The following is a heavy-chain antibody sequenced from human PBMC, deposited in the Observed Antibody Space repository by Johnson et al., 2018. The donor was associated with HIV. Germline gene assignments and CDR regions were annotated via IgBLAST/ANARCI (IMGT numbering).Heavy chain of an antibody. CDR2: IYSGGST. CDR3: TIPYYYDSGGYQ. D-gene: IGHD3-22*01. V-gene: IGHV3-66*01. J-gene: IGHJ3*01. Sequence: VQLVESGGGLVQPGRSLRLSCAASGFTVSSNYMSWVRQAPGKVLEWVSVIYSGGSTYYADSVKGRFTISRDNSKNTLYLQMNSLRAEDTAVYYCTIPYYYDSGGYQWGQGTMVTVSS. CDR1: GFTVSSNY.